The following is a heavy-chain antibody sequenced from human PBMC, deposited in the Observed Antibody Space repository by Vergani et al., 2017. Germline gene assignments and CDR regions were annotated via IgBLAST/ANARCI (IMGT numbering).Heavy chain of an antibody. CDR2: IYYSGST. Sequence: QVQLQESGPGLVKPSETLSLTCTVSGGSISSYYWSWIRQPPGKGLEWIGYIYYSGSTNYNPSLKSLVTISVDTSKNQFSLKLSSVTAADTAVYYCARTYYYDSSGYFWGNYFDYWGQGTLVTVSS. CDR3: ARTYYYDSSGYFWGNYFDY. D-gene: IGHD3-22*01. J-gene: IGHJ4*02. CDR1: GGSISSYY. V-gene: IGHV4-59*01.